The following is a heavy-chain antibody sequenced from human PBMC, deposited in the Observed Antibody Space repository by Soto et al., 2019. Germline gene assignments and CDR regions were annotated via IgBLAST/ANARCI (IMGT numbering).Heavy chain of an antibody. V-gene: IGHV3-15*01. CDR3: TTEFRDSVVVPALMGWYGNH. D-gene: IGHD2-2*01. CDR2: IKSKTDGGTT. Sequence: EVHLVESGGGLVKPGGSLRLGCAASGFTFSNACMSWVRQAPWKGLEWVGRIKSKTDGGTTDYAAHVKGRFNISRDDSKNTLYLQMNSLKTEDTAVYYCTTEFRDSVVVPALMGWYGNHWGQGTLVTVSS. J-gene: IGHJ5*02. CDR1: GFTFSNAC.